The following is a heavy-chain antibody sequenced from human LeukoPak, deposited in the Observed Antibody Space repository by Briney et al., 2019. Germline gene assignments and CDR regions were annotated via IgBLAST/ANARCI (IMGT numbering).Heavy chain of an antibody. CDR3: ARLAGYYDSSGVDLYYFDY. D-gene: IGHD3-22*01. J-gene: IGHJ4*02. CDR2: IYPGDSDT. V-gene: IGHV5-51*01. Sequence: GESLRISCKGSGYTFTTYWIGWVRQMPGKGLEWMGIIYPGDSDTRYSPSFQGQVTISVDRSIGTAYLQWSSLKASDTAMYYCARLAGYYDSSGVDLYYFDYWGQGTLVTVSP. CDR1: GYTFTTYW.